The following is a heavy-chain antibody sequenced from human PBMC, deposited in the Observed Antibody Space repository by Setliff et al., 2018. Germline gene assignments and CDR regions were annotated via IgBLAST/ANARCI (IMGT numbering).Heavy chain of an antibody. D-gene: IGHD3-22*01. CDR1: GFTFSNYA. Sequence: PGESLRLSCVASGFTFSNYAMAWVRQAPGKGLEWVSAISGSGDSTYYADSMKGRFTISRDNSKNTLYLQLNSLRAEDTAIYYCAGGYPSNFDYWGQGTLVTVSS. CDR2: ISGSGDST. V-gene: IGHV3-23*01. CDR3: AGGYPSNFDY. J-gene: IGHJ4*02.